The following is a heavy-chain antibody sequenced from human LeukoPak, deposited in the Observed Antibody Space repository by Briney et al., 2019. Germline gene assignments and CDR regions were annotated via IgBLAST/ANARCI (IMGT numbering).Heavy chain of an antibody. V-gene: IGHV3-30-3*01. CDR1: GFTFSSYA. CDR2: ISSDGSNK. D-gene: IGHD3-3*01. CDR3: AFSPGGVAAHFDY. J-gene: IGHJ4*02. Sequence: PGRSLRLSCAASGFTFSSYAMHWVRQAPGKGLEWVAVISSDGSNKYYTGSVQGQFTISRDNSKNTLYLQMNSLGGEDTAVYYCAFSPGGVAAHFDYWGQGTLVTVSS.